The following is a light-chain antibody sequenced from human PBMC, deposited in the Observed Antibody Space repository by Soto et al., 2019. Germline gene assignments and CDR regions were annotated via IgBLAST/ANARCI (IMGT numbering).Light chain of an antibody. CDR1: SSNIGAGYD. Sequence: QSVLTQTPSVSGAPGQRVTISCTGRSSNIGAGYDVHWYQHLPGTAPKLLIYGTTNRPSGVPDQFSGSKSGISASLAITGLQAEDEADYYCHSYDSSLSASVFGAGTKVTVL. CDR2: GTT. J-gene: IGLJ1*01. V-gene: IGLV1-40*01. CDR3: HSYDSSLSASV.